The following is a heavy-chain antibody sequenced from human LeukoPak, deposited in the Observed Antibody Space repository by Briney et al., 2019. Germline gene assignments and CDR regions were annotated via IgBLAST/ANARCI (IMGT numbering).Heavy chain of an antibody. Sequence: ASVKVSCKASGYTFTGYYMHWVRQAPGQGLEWMGWINPNSGGTNYAQKFQGRVTMTRDTSISTAYMELSRLRSDDTAVYYCAGSPPIAAAGWFDPWGQGTLVTVSS. CDR2: INPNSGGT. CDR3: AGSPPIAAAGWFDP. V-gene: IGHV1-2*02. D-gene: IGHD6-13*01. CDR1: GYTFTGYY. J-gene: IGHJ5*02.